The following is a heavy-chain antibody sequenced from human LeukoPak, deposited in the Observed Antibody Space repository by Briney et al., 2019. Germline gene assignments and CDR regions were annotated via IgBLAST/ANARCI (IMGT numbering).Heavy chain of an antibody. Sequence: SETLSLTCTVSGGSLSSYYFSWIRQSPGKRLEWIAYINYSGSASYNPSLKSRVTMSVDTSKQFSLSLSSVTAADTAVYYSARHNYDDYVFDIWGQGTKVTVSS. J-gene: IGHJ3*02. V-gene: IGHV4-59*08. CDR2: INYSGSA. CDR1: GGSLSSYY. CDR3: ARHNYDDYVFDI. D-gene: IGHD4-17*01.